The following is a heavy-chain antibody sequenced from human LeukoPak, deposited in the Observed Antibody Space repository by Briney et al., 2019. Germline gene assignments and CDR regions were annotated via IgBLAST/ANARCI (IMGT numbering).Heavy chain of an antibody. V-gene: IGHV3-21*04. J-gene: IGHJ4*02. CDR3: ARVHYGDYGLDY. CDR1: GFTFSSYS. D-gene: IGHD4-17*01. CDR2: ISSSSSYI. Sequence: GGSLRLSCAASGFTFSSYSMNWVRQAPGKGLEWVSSISSSSSYIYYADSVKGRFTISRDNAKNSLYLQMNSLRAEDTAVYYCARVHYGDYGLDYWGQGTLVTVSS.